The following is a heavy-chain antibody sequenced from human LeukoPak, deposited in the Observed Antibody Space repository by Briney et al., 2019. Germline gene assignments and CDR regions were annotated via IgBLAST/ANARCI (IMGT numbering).Heavy chain of an antibody. V-gene: IGHV1-18*01. D-gene: IGHD6-6*01. CDR1: GYTFTSYG. CDR3: ARCGIIVGGVARPFGACFDY. Sequence: GASVKVSCKASGYTFTSYGISWVRQAPGQGLEWMGWISGYNGHTNYAQNLQGRVTMTTDTSPSTAYMELRSLRSDDTAVYYCARCGIIVGGVARPFGACFDYWGQGTLVTVSS. J-gene: IGHJ4*02. CDR2: ISGYNGHT.